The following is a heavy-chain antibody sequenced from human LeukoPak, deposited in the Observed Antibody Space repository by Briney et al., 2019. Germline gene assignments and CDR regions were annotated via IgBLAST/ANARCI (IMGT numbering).Heavy chain of an antibody. D-gene: IGHD3-22*01. V-gene: IGHV3-30*02. CDR3: AKDLWYFDNTGYRYSFDY. Sequence: KSGGSLRLSCAASGFTFSSCGMHWVRQAPGKGLEWVAFIRYDGTNKYYADSVKGRFTISGDNSKNTLYLQMNSLRAEDTAVFYCAKDLWYFDNTGYRYSFDYWGQGTLVTVSS. CDR2: IRYDGTNK. CDR1: GFTFSSCG. J-gene: IGHJ4*02.